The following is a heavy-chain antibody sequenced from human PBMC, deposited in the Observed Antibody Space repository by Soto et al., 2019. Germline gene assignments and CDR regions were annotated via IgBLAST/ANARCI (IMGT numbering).Heavy chain of an antibody. Sequence: EVQLVESGGGLVKPGGSLRLSCAASGFTFSSYSMNWVRQAPGKGLEWVSSISSSSSYIYYADSVKGRFTISRDNAKNSLYLQMNSLRAEDTAVYYCARDLHKTYCSSTSCRGYFDFWGRGTLVTVSS. V-gene: IGHV3-21*01. CDR3: ARDLHKTYCSSTSCRGYFDF. CDR2: ISSSSSYI. D-gene: IGHD2-2*01. CDR1: GFTFSSYS. J-gene: IGHJ2*01.